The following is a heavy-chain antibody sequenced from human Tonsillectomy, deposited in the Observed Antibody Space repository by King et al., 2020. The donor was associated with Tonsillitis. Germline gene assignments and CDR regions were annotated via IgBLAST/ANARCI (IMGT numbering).Heavy chain of an antibody. V-gene: IGHV4-34*01. CDR3: ARVRITIFGVVINYYYGMDV. CDR1: GGSFSGYY. CDR2: INHSGST. J-gene: IGHJ6*02. Sequence: VQLQQWGAGLLKPSETLSLTCAVYGGSFSGYYWSWIRQPPGKGLEWIGEINHSGSTNYNPSLKSRVTISVDTSKNQFSLKLSSVTAADTAVYYCARVRITIFGVVINYYYGMDVWGQGTTVTVSS. D-gene: IGHD3-3*01.